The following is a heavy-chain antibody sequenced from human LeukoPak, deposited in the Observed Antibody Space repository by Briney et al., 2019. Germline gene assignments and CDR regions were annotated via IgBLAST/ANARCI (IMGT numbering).Heavy chain of an antibody. J-gene: IGHJ5*02. V-gene: IGHV3-21*01. D-gene: IGHD4-23*01. CDR1: GFTFSSYS. CDR3: ARATMTTVVFWFDP. Sequence: GGSLRLPCAASGFTFSSYSMNWVRQAPGKGLEWVSSISSSSSYIYYADSVKGRFTISRDNAKNSLYLQMNSLRAEDTAVYYCARATMTTVVFWFDPWGQGTLVTVSS. CDR2: ISSSSSYI.